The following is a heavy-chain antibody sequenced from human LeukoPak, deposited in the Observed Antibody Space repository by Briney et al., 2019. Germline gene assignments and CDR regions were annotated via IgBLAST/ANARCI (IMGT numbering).Heavy chain of an antibody. D-gene: IGHD3-3*01. Sequence: SETLSLTCTVSGGSISSSSYYWGWIRQPPGKGLEGIGEINHSGSTNYNPSLKSRVTISVDTSKNQFSPKLSSVTAADTAVYYCARSGRRFVGNWFDPWGQGTLVTVSS. CDR1: GGSISSSSYY. CDR2: INHSGST. CDR3: ARSGRRFVGNWFDP. J-gene: IGHJ5*02. V-gene: IGHV4-39*07.